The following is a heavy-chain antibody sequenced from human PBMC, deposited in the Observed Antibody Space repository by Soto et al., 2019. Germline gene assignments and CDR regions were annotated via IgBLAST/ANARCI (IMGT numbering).Heavy chain of an antibody. CDR3: ARDIRGYSYGYILAYYYYGMDV. Sequence: PGGSLGLSCACSGFTSGSYSMNWVRHAPGKGLDLVSYISSSSSTIYYSDSVKGRFTISRDNAKNSLYLQMNSLRDEDTAVYYCARDIRGYSYGYILAYYYYGMDVWGQGTTVTVSS. CDR1: GFTSGSYS. D-gene: IGHD5-18*01. CDR2: ISSSSSTI. J-gene: IGHJ6*02. V-gene: IGHV3-48*02.